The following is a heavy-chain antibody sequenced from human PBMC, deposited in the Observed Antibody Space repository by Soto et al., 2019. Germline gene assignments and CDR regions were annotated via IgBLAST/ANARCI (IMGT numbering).Heavy chain of an antibody. V-gene: IGHV4-59*01. CDR3: ARGVRSGSYYRFDY. CDR1: GGSISSYY. Sequence: PSETLSHTCTVSGGSISSYYWSWIRQPPGKGLEWIGYIYYSGSTNYNPSLKSRVTISVDTSKNQFSLKLSSVTAADTAVYYCARGVRSGSYYRFDYWGQGPRSPSPQ. CDR2: IYYSGST. D-gene: IGHD1-26*01. J-gene: IGHJ4*02.